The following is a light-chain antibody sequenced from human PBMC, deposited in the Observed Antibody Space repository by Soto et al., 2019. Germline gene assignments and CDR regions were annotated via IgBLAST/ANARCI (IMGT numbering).Light chain of an antibody. CDR3: NSYGGSSNVV. CDR1: SSDVGGYNF. V-gene: IGLV2-8*01. CDR2: EVS. J-gene: IGLJ3*02. Sequence: QSALTQPPSASGSPGQSVTISCTGTSSDVGGYNFVSWYQQHPGKAPKIIIYEVSKRASGVPDRFSGSKPGNTASLTVSGLQADDEADYYCNSYGGSSNVVFGGGTQLTVL.